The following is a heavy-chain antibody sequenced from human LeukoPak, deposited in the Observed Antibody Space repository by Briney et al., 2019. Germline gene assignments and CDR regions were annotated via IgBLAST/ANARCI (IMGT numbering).Heavy chain of an antibody. CDR2: IYCTGTT. CDR1: GGSISINSYY. CDR3: ARIAAAGDLDP. D-gene: IGHD6-13*01. Sequence: SETLSLTCTVSGGSISINSYYWGWFRQPPGKEPEWIASIYCTGTTYYSPSVKSRVAISVDTSKNQFSLKLSSLSAADTAVYYCARIAAAGDLDPWGQGTLVTVSS. J-gene: IGHJ5*02. V-gene: IGHV4-39*07.